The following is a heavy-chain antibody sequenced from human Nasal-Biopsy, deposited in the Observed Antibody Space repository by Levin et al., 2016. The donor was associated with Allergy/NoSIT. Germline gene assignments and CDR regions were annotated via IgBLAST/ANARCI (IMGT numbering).Heavy chain of an antibody. CDR2: IHPDGSDT. CDR3: TRDELPVSAAEAGLDP. Sequence: GESLKISCAASGFTFSTHLMHWVRQAPGKGPVWVARIHPDGSDTNYGDSVKGRFTVSRDNAKNMLYLQMNSLRVEDTGVYYCTRDELPVSAAEAGLDPWGQGTLVTVSS. CDR1: GFTFSTHL. V-gene: IGHV3-74*01. D-gene: IGHD6-13*01. J-gene: IGHJ5*02.